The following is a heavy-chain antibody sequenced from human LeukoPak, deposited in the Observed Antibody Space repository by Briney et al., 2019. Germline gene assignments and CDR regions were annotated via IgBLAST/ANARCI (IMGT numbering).Heavy chain of an antibody. CDR3: ARGFSSSQHNWFDP. D-gene: IGHD6-13*01. CDR2: IWYDGSNK. V-gene: IGHV3-33*01. CDR1: GFTFSSYG. J-gene: IGHJ5*02. Sequence: GGSLRLCCAASGFTFSSYGMHWVREAPGKGLEGVAVIWYDGSNKYYADSVKGRFTISRDNSKNTLYLQMNSLRAEDTAVYYCARGFSSSQHNWFDPWGQGTLVTVSS.